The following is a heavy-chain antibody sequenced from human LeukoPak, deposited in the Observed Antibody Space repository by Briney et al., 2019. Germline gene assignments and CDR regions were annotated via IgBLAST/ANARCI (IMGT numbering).Heavy chain of an antibody. V-gene: IGHV4-38-2*02. Sequence: SETLSLTCTVSGYSISSGYYWGWIRQPAGKGLEWIGRIYSSGSTNYNPSLKSRVTISVDTSKNQFSLELSSVTAADTAVYYCAQESPYCRGGSCYQYNYFMDVWGKGTAVTVSS. CDR2: IYSSGST. D-gene: IGHD2-15*01. CDR3: AQESPYCRGGSCYQYNYFMDV. CDR1: GYSISSGYY. J-gene: IGHJ6*03.